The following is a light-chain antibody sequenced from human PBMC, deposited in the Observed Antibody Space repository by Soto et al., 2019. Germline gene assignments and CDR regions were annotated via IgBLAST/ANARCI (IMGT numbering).Light chain of an antibody. Sequence: DIVMTQSPLSLPVTPGEPASISCRSSQSLLHSNGHNYLDWYLQKPGQSPQLLIYLGSNRASGVXDXXSGSGSGTDFTLKISRVEAEDVGVYYCLQALQTPFTFGPGTKVEIK. CDR2: LGS. J-gene: IGKJ3*01. V-gene: IGKV2-28*01. CDR1: QSLLHSNGHNY. CDR3: LQALQTPFT.